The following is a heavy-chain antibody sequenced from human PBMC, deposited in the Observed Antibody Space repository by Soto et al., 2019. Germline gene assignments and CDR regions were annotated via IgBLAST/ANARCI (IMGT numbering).Heavy chain of an antibody. CDR1: GCMFGNLW. D-gene: IGHD3-10*01. J-gene: IGHJ3*01. CDR2: IKQDGSEK. CDR3: ARARGIDALDA. Sequence: EVQLVESGGGLVQPGGSLRLSWAASGCMFGNLWMGWVSQVPGGGPECLAYIKQDGSEKYNVESLKGRFIISRDNANKPRYLQMNSIRVEDTAVYYWARARGIDALDAWGQGTTVSVSS. V-gene: IGHV3-7*05.